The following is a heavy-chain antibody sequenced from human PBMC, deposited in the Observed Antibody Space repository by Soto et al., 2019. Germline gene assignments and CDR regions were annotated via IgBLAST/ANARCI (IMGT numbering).Heavy chain of an antibody. V-gene: IGHV3-33*01. D-gene: IGHD2-2*01. J-gene: IGHJ6*03. CDR2: IWYDGSNK. CDR1: GFTFSSYG. Sequence: GGSLRLSCAASGFTFSSYGMHWVRQAPGKGLEWVAVIWYDGSNKYYADSVKGRFTISRDNSKNTLYLQMNSLRAEDTAVYYCARVSGAYRLYYYYYMDVWGKGTTVTVSS. CDR3: ARVSGAYRLYYYYYMDV.